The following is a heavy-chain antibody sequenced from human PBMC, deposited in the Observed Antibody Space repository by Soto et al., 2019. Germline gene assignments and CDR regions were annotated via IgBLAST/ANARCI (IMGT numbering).Heavy chain of an antibody. D-gene: IGHD2-8*01. CDR3: AKKGLGSLATYCNYGACHDAFAR. CDR2: VSGGGDGT. CDR1: GFTFSNYA. Sequence: EVQLLESGGGLVQPGGSLRLSCAASGFTFSNYAMSWVRQAPGKGLEWVSTVSGGGDGTYYADSVKGRFTISRDNPRNTLYLQMNRLRAEYTAVYYCAKKGLGSLATYCNYGACHDAFARWGQGTIVTVS. V-gene: IGHV3-23*01. J-gene: IGHJ3*01.